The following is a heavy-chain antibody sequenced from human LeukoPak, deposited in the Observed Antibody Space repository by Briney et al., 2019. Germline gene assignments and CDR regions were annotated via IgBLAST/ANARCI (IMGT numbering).Heavy chain of an antibody. CDR3: AKAGTTYYYDSSGYFDY. Sequence: PGGSLRLSYAASGFTFSSYGMSWVRQAPGKGLEWVSAISGSGGSTYYADSVKGRFTISRDNSKNTLYLQMNSLRAEDTAVYYCAKAGTTYYYDSSGYFDYWGQGTLVTVSS. CDR2: ISGSGGST. CDR1: GFTFSSYG. D-gene: IGHD3-22*01. V-gene: IGHV3-23*01. J-gene: IGHJ4*02.